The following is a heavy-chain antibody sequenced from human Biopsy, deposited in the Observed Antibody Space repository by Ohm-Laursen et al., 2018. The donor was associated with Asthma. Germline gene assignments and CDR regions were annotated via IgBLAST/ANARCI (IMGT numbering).Heavy chain of an antibody. D-gene: IGHD2/OR15-2a*01. CDR1: GGTFSRYA. V-gene: IGHV1-69*05. CDR3: ARAVDYTQYYGIDV. Sequence: SVKVSCKASGGTFSRYAISWVRQAPGQGLEWMGGIIPIFGTSNYAQKFQGRVTMITDTSTSTAYMELRSLRSDDTAVYFCARAVDYTQYYGIDVWGQGTTVTVS. J-gene: IGHJ6*02. CDR2: IIPIFGTS.